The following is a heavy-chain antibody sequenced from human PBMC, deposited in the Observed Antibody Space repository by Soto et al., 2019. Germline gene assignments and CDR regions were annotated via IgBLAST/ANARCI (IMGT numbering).Heavy chain of an antibody. V-gene: IGHV3-23*01. CDR2: ISGSGGST. D-gene: IGHD6-19*01. Sequence: PGGSLRLSCAASGFTFSSYWMHWVRQAPGKGLVWVSAISGSGGSTYYADSVKGRFTISRDNSKNTLYLQMNSLRAEDTAVYYCAKPAYSSGWYRFVPGPVDYWGQGTLVTVSS. CDR3: AKPAYSSGWYRFVPGPVDY. CDR1: GFTFSSYW. J-gene: IGHJ4*02.